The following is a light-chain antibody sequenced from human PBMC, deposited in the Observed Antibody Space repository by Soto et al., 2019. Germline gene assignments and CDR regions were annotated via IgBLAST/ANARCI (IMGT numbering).Light chain of an antibody. Sequence: DIVMTQSPDSLPVSLGERATINCKSSQSVLYSSNNKNYLAWYQQKPGQPPKLLVYWASTRESGVPDRFSGSGSGTDFTLTISSLQAEDVAVYYCQQYYSIPPTFGGGTKVEIK. V-gene: IGKV4-1*01. CDR3: QQYYSIPPT. CDR2: WAS. J-gene: IGKJ4*01. CDR1: QSVLYSSNNKNY.